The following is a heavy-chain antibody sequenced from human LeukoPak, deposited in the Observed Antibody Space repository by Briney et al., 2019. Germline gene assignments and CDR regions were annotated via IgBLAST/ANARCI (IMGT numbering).Heavy chain of an antibody. J-gene: IGHJ4*02. CDR3: ARGGKRVGATKTPYYFDY. D-gene: IGHD1-26*01. V-gene: IGHV3-21*01. CDR2: ISSSSSYI. Sequence: GGSLRLSCAASGFTFSSCSMNWVRQAPGKGLEWVSSISSSSSYIYYADSVKGRFTISRDNAKNSLYPQMNSLRAEDTAVYYCARGGKRVGATKTPYYFDYWGQGTLVTVSS. CDR1: GFTFSSCS.